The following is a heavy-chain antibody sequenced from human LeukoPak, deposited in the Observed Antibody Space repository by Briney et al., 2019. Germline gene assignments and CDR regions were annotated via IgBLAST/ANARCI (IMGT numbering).Heavy chain of an antibody. D-gene: IGHD3-10*02. CDR2: ISGSGGST. J-gene: IGHJ6*04. V-gene: IGHV3-23*01. CDR1: GFTLSNYW. Sequence: GGSLRLSCSASGFTLSNYWIHWVRQAPGKGLEWVSAISGSGGSTYYADSVKGRFTISRDNAKNSLYLQMNSLRAEDTAVYYCAELGITMIGGVWGKGTTVTISS. CDR3: AELGITMIGGV.